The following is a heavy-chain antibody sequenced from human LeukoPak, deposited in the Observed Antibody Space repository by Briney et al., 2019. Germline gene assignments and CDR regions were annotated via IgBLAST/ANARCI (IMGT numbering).Heavy chain of an antibody. D-gene: IGHD5-24*01. J-gene: IGHJ6*02. CDR3: AKDLGDGYNYIYYYYYYGMDV. CDR1: GFTFSSYG. CDR2: ISYDGSNK. Sequence: GGSLRLSCAASGFTFSSYGMHWVRQAPGKGLEWVAVISYDGSNKYYAGSVKGRFTISRDNSKNTLYLQMNSLRAEDTAVYYCAKDLGDGYNYIYYYYYYGMDVWGQGTTVTVSS. V-gene: IGHV3-30*18.